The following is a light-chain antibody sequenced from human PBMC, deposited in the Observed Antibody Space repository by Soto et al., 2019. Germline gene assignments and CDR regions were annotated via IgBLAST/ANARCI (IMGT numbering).Light chain of an antibody. J-gene: IGLJ1*01. CDR3: SSYTSISTHV. V-gene: IGLV2-14*01. CDR1: SRDVGGYNF. Sequence: QSVLTQPASVSGSPGQSITISCTGTSRDVGGYNFVSWYQQHPDKAPKLMIYDVTNRPSGVSNRFSGSKSGNTASLTISGLQAEDEADYYCSSYTSISTHVFGTGTKSPS. CDR2: DVT.